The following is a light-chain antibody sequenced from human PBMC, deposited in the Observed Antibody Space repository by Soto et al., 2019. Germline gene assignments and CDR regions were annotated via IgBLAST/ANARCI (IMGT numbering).Light chain of an antibody. CDR2: GAS. V-gene: IGKV3-20*01. CDR3: QQYGSSPWT. CDR1: QSVRNNY. J-gene: IGKJ1*01. Sequence: EIVLTQSPATLSSSPGERATLSCRASQSVRNNYLAWYHQKPGQAPRLLIYGASNRATGIPDRFSGSGSGTDFSLTISRLEPEGFAVYFCQQYGSSPWTFGLGTKVDIK.